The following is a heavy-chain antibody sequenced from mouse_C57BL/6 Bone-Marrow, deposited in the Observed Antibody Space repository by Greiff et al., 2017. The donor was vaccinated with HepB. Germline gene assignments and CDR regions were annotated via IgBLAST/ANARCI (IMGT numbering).Heavy chain of an antibody. J-gene: IGHJ3*01. V-gene: IGHV6-6*01. Sequence: EVMLVESGGGLVQPGGSMKLSCAASGFTFSDAWMDWVRQSPEKGLEWVAEIRNKANNHATYYAESVKGRFTISRDDSKSSVYLQMNSLRAEDTGIYYCTRLWGYDDGSWFAYWGQGTLVTVSA. D-gene: IGHD2-2*01. CDR1: GFTFSDAW. CDR2: IRNKANNHAT. CDR3: TRLWGYDDGSWFAY.